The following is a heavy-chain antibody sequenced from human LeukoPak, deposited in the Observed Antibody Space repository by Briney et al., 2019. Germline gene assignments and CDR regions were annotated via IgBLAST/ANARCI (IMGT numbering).Heavy chain of an antibody. V-gene: IGHV4-4*09. CDR1: GGSISSYY. CDR2: IYTSGST. D-gene: IGHD2-15*01. J-gene: IGHJ4*02. Sequence: SETLSLTCTVSGGSISSYYWSWIRQPPGKGLEWIGYIYTSGSTNYNPSLKSRVTISVDTSKNQFSLKLSSVTAADTAVYYCARVGPDYCSGGSCYFGYFDYWGQGTLVTVSS. CDR3: ARVGPDYCSGGSCYFGYFDY.